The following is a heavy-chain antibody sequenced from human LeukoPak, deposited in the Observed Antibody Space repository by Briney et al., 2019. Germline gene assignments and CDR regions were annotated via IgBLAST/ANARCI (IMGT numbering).Heavy chain of an antibody. CDR3: ARTPTSNNWFDP. Sequence: ASVKVSCKASGYTFTSHGISWVRQAPGLGLEWMGWISAYNGNTNYAQKLQGRVTMTRDTSISTAYMELSRLRSDDTAVYYCARTPTSNNWFDPWGQGTLVTVSS. V-gene: IGHV1-18*01. CDR1: GYTFTSHG. J-gene: IGHJ5*02. CDR2: ISAYNGNT.